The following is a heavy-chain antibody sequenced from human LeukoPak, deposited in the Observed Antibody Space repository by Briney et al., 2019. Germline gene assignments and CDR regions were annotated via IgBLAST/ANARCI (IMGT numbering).Heavy chain of an antibody. J-gene: IGHJ4*02. V-gene: IGHV4-39*01. D-gene: IGHD4-23*01. CDR3: ANSANYGGNSGFFDY. CDR1: GGSISSSSYY. Sequence: SETLSLTCTVSGGSISSSSYYWGWIRQPPGKGLEWIGSLYYSGSTHYNPSLKSRVTISVDTSKNQFYLKLTSVTAADTAVYYCANSANYGGNSGFFDYWGQGTLVTVSS. CDR2: LYYSGST.